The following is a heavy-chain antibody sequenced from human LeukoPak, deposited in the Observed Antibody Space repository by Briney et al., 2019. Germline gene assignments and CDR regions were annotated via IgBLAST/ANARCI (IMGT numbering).Heavy chain of an antibody. CDR3: AREVFRQTPIDY. CDR1: GGSISSSNW. CDR2: IYHSGST. Sequence: SGTLSLTCAVSGGSISSSNWWSWVRQPPGKGLEWIGEIYHSGSTNYNPSLKSRVTISVDTSKNQFSLKLSSVTAADTAVYYCAREVFRQTPIDYWGQGTLVTVSS. J-gene: IGHJ4*02. V-gene: IGHV4-4*02.